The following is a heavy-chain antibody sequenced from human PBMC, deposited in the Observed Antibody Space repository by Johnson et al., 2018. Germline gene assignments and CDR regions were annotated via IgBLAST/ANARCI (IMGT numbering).Heavy chain of an antibody. Sequence: QVQPVVSGTQVKSPGSTVKVPCTTSEGTFSSYAISRVRQAPGQGLEWMEGIIPTSGTANFAQKFHGRVTFTADESTSTAYMELISLRSEDTALYYCAKDRCGGDCNAFDIWGQGTMVTVSS. V-gene: IGHV1-69*01. CDR1: EGTFSSYA. D-gene: IGHD2-21*02. CDR2: IIPTSGTA. CDR3: AKDRCGGDCNAFDI. J-gene: IGHJ3*02.